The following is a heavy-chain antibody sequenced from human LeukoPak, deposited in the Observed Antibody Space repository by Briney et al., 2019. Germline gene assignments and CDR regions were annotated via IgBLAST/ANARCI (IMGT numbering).Heavy chain of an antibody. J-gene: IGHJ5*02. CDR2: IYYSGST. D-gene: IGHD3-10*01. Sequence: KPSETLSLTCTVSVGSISSYYWSWLRHPPGKGREWRGYIYYSGSTNYNPSLKSRVTISVDTSKNQFSLKLSSVTAADTAVYYCAREERYYGSGSYPGYNWFDPWGQGTLVTVSS. V-gene: IGHV4-59*01. CDR1: VGSISSYY. CDR3: AREERYYGSGSYPGYNWFDP.